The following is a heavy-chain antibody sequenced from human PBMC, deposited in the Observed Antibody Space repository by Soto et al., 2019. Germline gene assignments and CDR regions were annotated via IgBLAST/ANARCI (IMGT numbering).Heavy chain of an antibody. V-gene: IGHV1-18*01. CDR3: ARDPWVYCSSTSCPPVY. CDR1: GYTFTSYG. CDR2: ISAYNGNT. Sequence: GASVKVSCKASGYTFTSYGISWVRQAPGQGLEWMGWISAYNGNTNYAQKLQGRVTMTTDTSTSTAYMELRSLRSDDTAVYYCARDPWVYCSSTSCPPVYWGQGTLVTVSS. J-gene: IGHJ4*02. D-gene: IGHD2-2*01.